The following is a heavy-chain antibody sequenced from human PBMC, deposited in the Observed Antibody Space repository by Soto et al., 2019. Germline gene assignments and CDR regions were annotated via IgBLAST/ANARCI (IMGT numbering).Heavy chain of an antibody. J-gene: IGHJ5*02. CDR3: AKDLAPTFTIFGVAPDP. V-gene: IGHV3-30*18. CDR2: ISYDGSNK. D-gene: IGHD3-3*01. Sequence: LRLSCAASGFTFSSYGMHWVRQAPGKGLEWVAVISYDGSNKYYADSVKGRFTISRDNSKNTLYLQMNSLRAEDTAVYYCAKDLAPTFTIFGVAPDPWGQGTLVTVSS. CDR1: GFTFSSYG.